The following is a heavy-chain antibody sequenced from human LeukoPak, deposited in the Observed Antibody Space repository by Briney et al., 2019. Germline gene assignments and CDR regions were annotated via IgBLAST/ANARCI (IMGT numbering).Heavy chain of an antibody. CDR2: IYSGGST. D-gene: IGHD3-10*01. CDR1: ELTVSSNY. Sequence: GGSLRLSCAASELTVSSNYMSWVRQAPGKGLEWVSVIYSGGSTYYADSVKGRFTISRDNSENTLYLQMNSPRAEDTAVYYCARGGSGTYFAFDIWGQGTMVTVSS. V-gene: IGHV3-66*01. CDR3: ARGGSGTYFAFDI. J-gene: IGHJ3*02.